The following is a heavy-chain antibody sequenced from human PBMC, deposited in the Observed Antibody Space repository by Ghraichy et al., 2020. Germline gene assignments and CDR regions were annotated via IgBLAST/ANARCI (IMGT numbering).Heavy chain of an antibody. V-gene: IGHV3-9*01. CDR1: GFTFDDYA. Sequence: GGSLRLSCAASGFTFDDYAMHWVRQAPGKGLEWVSGISWNSGSIGYADSVKGRFTISRDNAKNSLYLQMNSLRAEDTALYYCAKGDTAMVTDHYFDYWGQGTLVTVSS. J-gene: IGHJ4*02. D-gene: IGHD5-18*01. CDR2: ISWNSGSI. CDR3: AKGDTAMVTDHYFDY.